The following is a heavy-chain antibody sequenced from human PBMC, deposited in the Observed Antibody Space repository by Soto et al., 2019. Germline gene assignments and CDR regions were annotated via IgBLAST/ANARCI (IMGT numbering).Heavy chain of an antibody. J-gene: IGHJ4*02. Sequence: ASVKVSCKASGTTLLSFGFSGGRRAPGQGLEWMGWIGAYSGNTNYVQKFRGRVTMTTDTSTSTAYMELRSLRSDDSAVYFCARGGSYYRPFDYWGQGTLVTVSS. V-gene: IGHV1-18*01. D-gene: IGHD1-26*01. CDR1: GTTLLSFG. CDR2: IGAYSGNT. CDR3: ARGGSYYRPFDY.